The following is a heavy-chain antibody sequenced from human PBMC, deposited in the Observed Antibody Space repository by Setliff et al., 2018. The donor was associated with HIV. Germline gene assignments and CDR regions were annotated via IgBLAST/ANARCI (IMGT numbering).Heavy chain of an antibody. D-gene: IGHD3-3*01. CDR3: APGEGVASTYYHD. J-gene: IGHJ4*01. CDR1: DDSVSTFY. CDR2: IHHTGST. Sequence: LSLTCTVSDDSVSTFYWNWIRQPPGKGLEWIGFIHHTGSTVSNPSLKSRVTILMDLSRNQLSLHLASVTTADTAVYFCAPGEGVASTYYHDWGQGTQVTV. V-gene: IGHV4-59*02.